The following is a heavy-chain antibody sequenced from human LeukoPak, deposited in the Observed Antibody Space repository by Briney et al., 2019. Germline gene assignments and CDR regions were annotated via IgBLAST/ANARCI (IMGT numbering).Heavy chain of an antibody. CDR1: GFTLSSHA. Sequence: GRSPRLSRAASGFTLSSHAIHWVRQAPGKGLEWVALISYDGNIKYYADSVKGRFTISRDNSKNTLIVQMNSLRPEDTAIYYCAKNDGNYCDPWGQGTLVTVSS. CDR3: AKNDGNYCDP. J-gene: IGHJ5*02. D-gene: IGHD1-26*01. CDR2: ISYDGNIK. V-gene: IGHV3-30*04.